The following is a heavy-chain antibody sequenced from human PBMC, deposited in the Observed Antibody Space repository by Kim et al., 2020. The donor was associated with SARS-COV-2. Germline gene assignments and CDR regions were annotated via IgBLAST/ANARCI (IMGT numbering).Heavy chain of an antibody. D-gene: IGHD3-3*01. CDR1: GFTFSRYG. V-gene: IGHV3-30*18. Sequence: GGSLRLSCAASGFTFSRYGMHWVRQAPGKGLEWLAVISFDGRYQYYADSVKGRFTISRDNSKSTLYLQLASLRAEDTAVYYCAKWSAGLRSSFDYWGQGTLVTASS. CDR3: AKWSAGLRSSFDY. CDR2: ISFDGRYQ. J-gene: IGHJ4*02.